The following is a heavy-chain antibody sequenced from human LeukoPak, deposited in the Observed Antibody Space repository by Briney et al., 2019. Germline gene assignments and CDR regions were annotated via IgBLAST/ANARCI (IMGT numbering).Heavy chain of an antibody. Sequence: SETLSLTCTVSGGSINNYYWSWIRQPAGKGLEWIGRIYTRGSTNYNPSLKSRVTISVDTSRNQFSLKLSSVTAADTAVYYCARGRYCSADICSGGDALDIWGQGTMVSVSS. CDR2: IYTRGST. CDR1: GGSINNYY. D-gene: IGHD2-15*01. V-gene: IGHV4-4*07. J-gene: IGHJ3*02. CDR3: ARGRYCSADICSGGDALDI.